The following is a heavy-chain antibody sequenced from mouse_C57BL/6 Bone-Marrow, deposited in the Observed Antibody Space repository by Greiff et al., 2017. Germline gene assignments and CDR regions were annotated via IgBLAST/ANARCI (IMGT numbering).Heavy chain of an antibody. CDR3: AREGDGYADY. J-gene: IGHJ2*01. CDR2: ISYDGSN. D-gene: IGHD2-3*01. Sequence: DVKLVESGPGLVKPSQSLSLTCSVTGYSITSGYYWNWIRQFPGNKLEWMGYISYDGSNNYNPSLKNRISITRDTSKNQFFLKLNSVTTEDTATYYCAREGDGYADYWGQGTTLTVSS. CDR1: GYSITSGYY. V-gene: IGHV3-6*01.